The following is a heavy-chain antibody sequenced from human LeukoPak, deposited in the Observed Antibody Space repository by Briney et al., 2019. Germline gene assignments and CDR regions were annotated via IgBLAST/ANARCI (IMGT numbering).Heavy chain of an antibody. CDR2: ISAYNGNT. J-gene: IGHJ4*02. Sequence: ASVKVSCKASGYTFTSYGISWVRQAPGQGLEWMGWISAYNGNTNYAQKLQGRVTMTTNTSTSTAYMELRSLRSDDTAVYYCARDQGYSSGSYYFDYWGQGTLVTVSS. CDR3: ARDQGYSSGSYYFDY. CDR1: GYTFTSYG. D-gene: IGHD6-19*01. V-gene: IGHV1-18*01.